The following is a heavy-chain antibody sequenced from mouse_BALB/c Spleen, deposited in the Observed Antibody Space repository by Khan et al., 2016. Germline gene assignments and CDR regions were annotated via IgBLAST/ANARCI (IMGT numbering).Heavy chain of an antibody. Sequence: EVQLQESGPSLVKPSQTLSLTCSVTGDSITSGYWTWIRKFPGNKLEYMGYISYSGSTNYNPSLKSRISITRDTSKNQYYLQLNSVTSEDTATYYCATWDYYGYVWYFDYWGAGTTVTVSS. J-gene: IGHJ1*01. D-gene: IGHD1-2*01. CDR1: GDSITSGY. V-gene: IGHV3-8*02. CDR2: ISYSGST. CDR3: ATWDYYGYVWYFDY.